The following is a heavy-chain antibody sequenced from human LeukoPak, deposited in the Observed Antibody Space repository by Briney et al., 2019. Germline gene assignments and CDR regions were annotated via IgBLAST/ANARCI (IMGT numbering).Heavy chain of an antibody. D-gene: IGHD3-10*01. V-gene: IGHV3-66*01. J-gene: IGHJ4*02. CDR2: IFAGDST. CDR1: GFTVSRNY. CDR3: ARDYYASGSYYIDY. Sequence: GGSLRLSCAASGFTVSRNYMSWVRQAPGKGLEWVSAIFAGDSTYYAGSVKGRFTISRDNSKNTLYLQMNSLRAEDTAVYYCARDYYASGSYYIDYWGQGTLVTVSS.